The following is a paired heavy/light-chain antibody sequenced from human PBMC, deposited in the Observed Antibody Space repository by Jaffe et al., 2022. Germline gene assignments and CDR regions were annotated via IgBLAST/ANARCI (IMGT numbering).Light chain of an antibody. CDR2: DVT. CDR1: NNDVGGHNQ. V-gene: IGLV2-11*01. Sequence: QSALTQPRSVSGSPGQSVTISCTGTNNDVGGHNQVSWYQQYPGKAPKVMIYDVTKRPAGVPDRFSGSKSGNTASLTISGLQTEDEADYFCCSYAGRDDYLFGGGTKLTVL. J-gene: IGLJ2*01. CDR3: CSYAGRDDYL.
Heavy chain of an antibody. Sequence: EVQLVESGGDLVKPGGSLRLSCVASGFTLYNAWMRWVRQAPGKGLEWVALIKSNRAGGTTDYAAPVKGRFTISRDDSKNTLYLQLNSLETEDTAVYYCATVYASGTFSGAFFDLWGRGTLVTVSS. D-gene: IGHD3-10*01. CDR2: IKSNRAGGTT. CDR3: ATVYASGTFSGAFFDL. V-gene: IGHV3-15*01. CDR1: GFTLYNAW. J-gene: IGHJ2*01.